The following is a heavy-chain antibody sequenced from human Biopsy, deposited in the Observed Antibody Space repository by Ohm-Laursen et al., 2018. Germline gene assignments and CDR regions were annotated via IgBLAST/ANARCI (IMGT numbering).Heavy chain of an antibody. V-gene: IGHV4-39*01. CDR1: GGSISNNNYY. CDR2: IFYRGST. J-gene: IGHJ5*02. D-gene: IGHD3-22*01. CDR3: ARDYDTSGYYYVS. Sequence: TLSLTCLVSGGSISNNNYYWGWIRQPPGKGLEWIGSIFYRGSTHYKPSLKSRVNISVDTSKNPFSLKLNSVTAADTAVYYCARDYDTSGYYYVSWGQGTLVTVSS.